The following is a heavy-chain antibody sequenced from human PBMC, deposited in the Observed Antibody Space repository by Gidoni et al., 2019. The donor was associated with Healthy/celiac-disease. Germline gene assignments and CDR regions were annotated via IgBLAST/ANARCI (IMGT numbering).Heavy chain of an antibody. D-gene: IGHD4-17*01. CDR2: ISGSGGST. CDR1: GLPFGSYA. Sequence: EVQLLEAGGGLVQPGGSLRLSCAASGLPFGSYAMSWVRQAPGKGLEWVSAISGSGGSTYYADSVKCRFTISRDNSKNTLYLQMNSLRAEDTAVYYCAKLLSTVTLYDYWGQGTLVTVSS. J-gene: IGHJ4*02. CDR3: AKLLSTVTLYDY. V-gene: IGHV3-23*01.